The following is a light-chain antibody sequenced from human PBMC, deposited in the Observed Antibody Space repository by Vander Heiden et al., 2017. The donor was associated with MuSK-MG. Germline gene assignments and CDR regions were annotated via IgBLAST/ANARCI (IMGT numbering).Light chain of an antibody. CDR1: QNVKYN. CDR2: AAS. J-gene: IGKJ1*01. Sequence: EILMTQSPASLSVSPGESATLSCRASQNVKYNLAWFQQKPGQAPRLLIHAASTRATGLPARFSGSGSGTEFTLIISILQSEEFALYYCHQYNDWAWTFGQGTRVEI. V-gene: IGKV3-15*01. CDR3: HQYNDWAWT.